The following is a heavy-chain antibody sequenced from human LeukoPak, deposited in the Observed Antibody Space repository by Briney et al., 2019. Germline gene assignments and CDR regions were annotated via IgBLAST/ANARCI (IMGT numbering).Heavy chain of an antibody. V-gene: IGHV4-59*01. Sequence: SETLSLTCTVSGGSISSYYWSWIRQPPGKGLEWIGYIYYSGSTNYNPSLKSRVTISVDTSKNQFSLKLSSVTAADTAVYYCARVGFLEWLLFDYWDQGTLVTVSS. CDR1: GGSISSYY. CDR3: ARVGFLEWLLFDY. J-gene: IGHJ4*02. D-gene: IGHD3-3*02. CDR2: IYYSGST.